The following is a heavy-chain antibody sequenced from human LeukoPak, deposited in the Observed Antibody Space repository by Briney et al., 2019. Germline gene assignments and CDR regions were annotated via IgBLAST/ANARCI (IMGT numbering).Heavy chain of an antibody. CDR1: GFTFSDYY. D-gene: IGHD6-13*01. J-gene: IGHJ6*02. Sequence: GGSLRLSCAASGFTFSDYYMSWIRQAPGKGLEWVSYISSSGSTIYYADSVKGQFTISRDNAKNSLYLQMNSLRAEDTAVYYCARASYSSSWYVDGMDVWGQGTTVTVSS. V-gene: IGHV3-11*01. CDR2: ISSSGSTI. CDR3: ARASYSSSWYVDGMDV.